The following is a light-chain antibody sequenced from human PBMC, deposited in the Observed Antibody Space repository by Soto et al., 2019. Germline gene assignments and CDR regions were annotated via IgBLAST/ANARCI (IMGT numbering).Light chain of an antibody. V-gene: IGLV9-49*01. CDR1: SDYSYYK. CDR3: GADHGSGSNFVV. J-gene: IGLJ2*01. Sequence: QLVLTQPPFASASLGASVTLTCTLSSDYSYYKVDWYQQRPGKGPRFVMRVGTGGIVGSKGDGIPDRFSVLGLGLNRYLTIKNIQEEDESDYYCGADHGSGSNFVVFGGGTKLTVL. CDR2: VGTGGIVG.